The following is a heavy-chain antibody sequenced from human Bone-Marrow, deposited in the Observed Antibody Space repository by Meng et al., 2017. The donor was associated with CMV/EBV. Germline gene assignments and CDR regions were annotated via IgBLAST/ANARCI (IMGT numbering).Heavy chain of an antibody. V-gene: IGHV4-61*01. Sequence: SETLSLTCTVSGGSVNSGISYWSWIRQPPGKGLEWIGYIYYRGSTDYNPSLKSRVTISVDTSKNQLSLKVSSVTAADTAVYYCARGAKQQPYSYDNYGMDVWGQGTTVTVSS. D-gene: IGHD2-21*01. CDR1: GGSVNSGISY. CDR3: ARGAKQQPYSYDNYGMDV. J-gene: IGHJ6*02. CDR2: IYYRGST.